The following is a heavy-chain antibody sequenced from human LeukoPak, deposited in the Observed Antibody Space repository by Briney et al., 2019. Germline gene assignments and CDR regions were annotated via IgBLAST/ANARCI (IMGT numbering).Heavy chain of an antibody. CDR3: EAGFYDFWSETDYYYYMDV. V-gene: IGHV1-69*05. CDR1: GGTFSSYA. J-gene: IGHJ6*03. D-gene: IGHD3-3*01. CDR2: IIPKFGAA. Sequence: ASVKVSCKASGGTFSSYAISWVRQAPGQGLEWVGGIIPKFGAANYAQKFQGRVTITTDESTSTAYMELSRLRSEDTAIFYCEAGFYDFWSETDYYYYMDVWGKGTTVTASS.